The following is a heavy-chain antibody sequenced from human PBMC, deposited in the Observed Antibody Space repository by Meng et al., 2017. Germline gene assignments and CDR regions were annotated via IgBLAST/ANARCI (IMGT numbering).Heavy chain of an antibody. Sequence: QGPLVHVGAEVKKPGASVKVSCKPSGYSFTAYYIHWLRQAPGQGLEWMGRIDPNSGVTEYAHKFHGRVTVTGDTSISTAYMELRRLTSDDTAVYYCARDEDISAAGKLFGDYWGQGTLVTVSS. CDR2: IDPNSGVT. CDR1: GYSFTAYY. CDR3: ARDEDISAAGKLFGDY. V-gene: IGHV1-2*06. D-gene: IGHD6-13*01. J-gene: IGHJ4*02.